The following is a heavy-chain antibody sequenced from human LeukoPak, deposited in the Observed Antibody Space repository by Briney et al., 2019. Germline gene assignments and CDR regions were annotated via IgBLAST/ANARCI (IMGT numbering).Heavy chain of an antibody. Sequence: HPGGSLRLSCAASGFTFSSYWMHWVRQAPGKGLVWVSRINSDGSSTSYADSVKGRFTISRDNAKNTLYLQMNSLRAEDTAVYYCAKAIQSYYGSGSYYSDYYYYYYMDVWGKGTTVTVSS. J-gene: IGHJ6*03. CDR2: INSDGSST. D-gene: IGHD3-10*01. CDR1: GFTFSSYW. V-gene: IGHV3-74*01. CDR3: AKAIQSYYGSGSYYSDYYYYYYMDV.